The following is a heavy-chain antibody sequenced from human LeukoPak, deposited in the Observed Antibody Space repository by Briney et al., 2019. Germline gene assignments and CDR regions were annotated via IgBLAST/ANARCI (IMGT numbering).Heavy chain of an antibody. V-gene: IGHV1-18*01. J-gene: IGHJ4*02. CDR3: ARSGFNPFLEWPHPPYYFDY. Sequence: NTNYAQKLQGRVTMTTDTSTSTAYMELRSLRSDDTAVYYCARSGFNPFLEWPHPPYYFDYWGQGTLVTVSS. D-gene: IGHD3-3*02. CDR2: NT.